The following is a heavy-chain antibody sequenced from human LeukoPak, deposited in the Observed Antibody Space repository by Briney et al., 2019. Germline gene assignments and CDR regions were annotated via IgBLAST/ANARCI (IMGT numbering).Heavy chain of an antibody. CDR2: IYDGGFT. V-gene: IGHV3-66*01. D-gene: IGHD1-1*01. J-gene: IGHJ2*01. Sequence: GGSLRLSCAASGFTVTSNYMAWVRQAPGKGLEWVSVIYDGGFTYYADSVKGRFTISRDNSKNTLYLQMRSLRAEDTAVYYCARVMGRLIWTWYFDLWGRGTLVTVSS. CDR1: GFTVTSNY. CDR3: ARVMGRLIWTWYFDL.